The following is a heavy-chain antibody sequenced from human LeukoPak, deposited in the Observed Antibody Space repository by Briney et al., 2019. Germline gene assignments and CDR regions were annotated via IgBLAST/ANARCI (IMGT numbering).Heavy chain of an antibody. J-gene: IGHJ3*02. V-gene: IGHV3-11*04. Sequence: PGGSLRLSCAASGFIFSDYYMGWIRQAPGRVLEWISYITDNGSKIYYTDSVKGRFTMSRDNAKKSLYLQMNSLRAEDTAVYYCARAKFDVSGYYYRGFDIWGQGTMVTVSS. CDR2: ITDNGSKI. CDR1: GFIFSDYY. D-gene: IGHD3-22*01. CDR3: ARAKFDVSGYYYRGFDI.